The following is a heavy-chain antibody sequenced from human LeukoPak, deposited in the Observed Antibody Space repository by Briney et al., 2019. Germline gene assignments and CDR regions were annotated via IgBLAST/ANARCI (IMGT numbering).Heavy chain of an antibody. D-gene: IGHD4-11*01. V-gene: IGHV3-66*02. CDR3: ARARLDYNNYFDY. J-gene: IGHJ4*02. Sequence: GGSLRLSCAASGFTVSTNYMSWVRQAPGKGLEWVSVIYIGGSTHYADSVKGRFTISRDNSKNTLYLQMNSLRAEDTAVYYRARARLDYNNYFDYWGQGTLVTVSS. CDR1: GFTVSTNY. CDR2: IYIGGST.